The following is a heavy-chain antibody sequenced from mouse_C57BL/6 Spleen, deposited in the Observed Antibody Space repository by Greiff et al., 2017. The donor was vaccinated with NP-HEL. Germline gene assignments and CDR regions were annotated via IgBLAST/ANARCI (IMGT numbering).Heavy chain of an antibody. CDR1: GYTFTDNY. CDR3: ARSVGYCSSPWFAY. CDR2: INPNNGGT. D-gene: IGHD1-1*01. V-gene: IGHV1-26*01. Sequence: EVQLQQSGPEPVKPGASVKISCKASGYTFTDNYMHWVKQSHGKSLEWIGDINPNNGGTSYNQKFKGKATLTVDKSSSTAYMELRSLTSEDSAVYYCARSVGYCSSPWFAYWGQGTPVTVSA. J-gene: IGHJ3*01.